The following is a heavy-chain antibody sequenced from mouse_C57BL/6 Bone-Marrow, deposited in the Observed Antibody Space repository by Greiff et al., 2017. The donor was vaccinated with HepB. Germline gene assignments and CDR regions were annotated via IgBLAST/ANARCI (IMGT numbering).Heavy chain of an antibody. CDR2: ISSGSSTI. D-gene: IGHD1-1*01. J-gene: IGHJ3*01. CDR3: AKPSYYYGSSYWFAY. V-gene: IGHV5-17*01. CDR1: GFTFSDYG. Sequence: EVQGVESGGGLVKPGWSLKLSCAASGFTFSDYGMHWVRQAPEKGLEWVAYISSGSSTIYYADTVKGRFTISRDNAKNTLFLQMTSLRSEDTAMYYCAKPSYYYGSSYWFAYWGQGTLVTVSA.